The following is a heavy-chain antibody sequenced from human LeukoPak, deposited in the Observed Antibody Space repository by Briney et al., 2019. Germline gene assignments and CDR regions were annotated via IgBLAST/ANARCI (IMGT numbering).Heavy chain of an antibody. CDR2: ISSSSSYI. CDR3: ARDVEGRYDSSGYFDY. D-gene: IGHD3-22*01. CDR1: GFTFSSYS. J-gene: IGHJ4*02. Sequence: GGSLRLSCAASGFTFSSYSMNWVRQAPGKGLKWVSSISSSSSYIYYADSVKGRFTISRDNAKNSLYLQMNSLRAEDTAVYYCARDVEGRYDSSGYFDYWGQGTLVTVSS. V-gene: IGHV3-21*01.